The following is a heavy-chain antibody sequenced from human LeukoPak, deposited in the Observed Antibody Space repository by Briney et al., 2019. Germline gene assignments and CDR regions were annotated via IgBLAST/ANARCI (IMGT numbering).Heavy chain of an antibody. J-gene: IGHJ4*02. V-gene: IGHV4-39*07. Sequence: SETLSLTCTVSGGSISSSSYYWGWIRQPPGKGLEWIGSIYYSGSTYYNPSLKSRVTISVDTSKNQFSLKLRSVTAADTAVYYCARREGGYPFDYWGQGTLVTVSS. CDR2: IYYSGST. CDR3: ARREGGYPFDY. CDR1: GGSISSSSYY. D-gene: IGHD1-26*01.